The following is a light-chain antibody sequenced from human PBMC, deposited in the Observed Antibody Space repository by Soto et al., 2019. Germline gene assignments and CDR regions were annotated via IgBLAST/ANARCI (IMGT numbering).Light chain of an antibody. J-gene: IGKJ4*01. CDR2: AAS. V-gene: IGKV1-39*01. CDR1: QSITTY. CDR3: QQIYSAPLA. Sequence: DIQMTQSPSSLSASVGDRVTITCRASQSITTYLNWYRQKPGKAPKLLIYAASSFQSGVPSRFSGSGSETEFTLSISSLQPEDFATYYCQQIYSAPLAFGGGTKVEIK.